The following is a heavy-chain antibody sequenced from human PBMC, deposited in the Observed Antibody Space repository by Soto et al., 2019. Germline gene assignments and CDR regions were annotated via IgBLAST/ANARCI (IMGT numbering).Heavy chain of an antibody. CDR1: GFTFSSHG. V-gene: IGHV3-33*01. Sequence: QVQLVESGGGVVQPGRSLRLSCAASGFTFSSHGMHWVRQAPGKGLEWVAVIWYDGSDKYYGDSVKGRFTISRDNSKNALYLQMNSLRVDDTAVYFCARWGDDRTFEIWGQGTMVTVSS. J-gene: IGHJ3*02. CDR3: ARWGDDRTFEI. CDR2: IWYDGSDK. D-gene: IGHD2-21*01.